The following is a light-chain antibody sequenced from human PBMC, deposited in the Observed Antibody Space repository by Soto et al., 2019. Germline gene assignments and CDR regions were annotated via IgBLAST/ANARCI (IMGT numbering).Light chain of an antibody. Sequence: EIVLTQSPATLSLSPGDRATLSCRASQSVRSDCFAWYQQKPGQAPRVIIFGVSTRATAIPDRFSGSGSGTDFTLTISRLEPEDFALYYCQQYGNSPLTFGGGTKVEIK. CDR2: GVS. V-gene: IGKV3-20*01. CDR1: QSVRSDC. J-gene: IGKJ4*01. CDR3: QQYGNSPLT.